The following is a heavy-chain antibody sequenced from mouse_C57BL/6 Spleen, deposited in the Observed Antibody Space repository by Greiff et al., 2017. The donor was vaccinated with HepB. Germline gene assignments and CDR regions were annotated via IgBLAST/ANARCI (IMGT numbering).Heavy chain of an antibody. J-gene: IGHJ3*01. CDR1: GYAFSSSW. D-gene: IGHD1-1*01. Sequence: QVQLQQSGPELVKPGASVKISCKASGYAFSSSWMNWVKQRPGKGLEWIGRIYPGDGDTNYNGKFKGKATLTADKSSSTAYMQLSILTSEDSAVYFCAISLTTVVATKAWFAYWGQGTLVTVSA. CDR3: AISLTTVVATKAWFAY. CDR2: IYPGDGDT. V-gene: IGHV1-82*01.